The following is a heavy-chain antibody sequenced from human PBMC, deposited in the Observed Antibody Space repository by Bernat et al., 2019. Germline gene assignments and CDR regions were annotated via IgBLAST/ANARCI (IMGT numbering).Heavy chain of an antibody. V-gene: IGHV3-7*01. CDR1: GFTFSRYW. CDR3: ASSVTVFDD. D-gene: IGHD2-21*02. J-gene: IGHJ4*02. Sequence: EVQLVESGGGLVQPGGSLRLSCAASGFTFSRYWMSWVRQAPGKGLEWVANRKEDGSEKYYGDSVKGPFTISGDNAKNSLYLQMHSLRAEDTDVYYCASSVTVFDDWGQGTLVTVSS. CDR2: RKEDGSEK.